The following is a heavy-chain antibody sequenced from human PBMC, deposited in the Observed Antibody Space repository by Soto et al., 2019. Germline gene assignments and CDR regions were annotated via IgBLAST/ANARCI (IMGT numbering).Heavy chain of an antibody. Sequence: VSCMACVCFFPNYAVHLVRHSPGQRLGMMGWINSGNDNTKYSQKFQGRVTITRDTAASTAYMELSSLRSEATAVYYCARYGRDGIAAIVWSGMDAWGQGATVTVSS. V-gene: IGHV1-3*01. CDR1: VCFFPNYA. CDR2: INSGNDNT. J-gene: IGHJ6*02. CDR3: ARYGRDGIAAIVWSGMDA. D-gene: IGHD6-13*01.